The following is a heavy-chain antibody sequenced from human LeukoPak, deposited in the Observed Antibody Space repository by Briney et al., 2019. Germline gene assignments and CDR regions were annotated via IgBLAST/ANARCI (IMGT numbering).Heavy chain of an antibody. V-gene: IGHV6-1*01. J-gene: IGHJ3*02. D-gene: IGHD1-1*01. CDR2: SYYRSKWYY. CDR3: AGEIRPNVDAFDI. CDR1: GDSVSSSSAS. Sequence: SQTLSLTCAISGDSVSSSSASWNWIRQSPSRGLEWLGRSYYRSKWYYDFAVSVKSRITISTDTSNNQFSLHLNSVIPEDTAVYYCAGEIRPNVDAFDIWGQGKMVSVSS.